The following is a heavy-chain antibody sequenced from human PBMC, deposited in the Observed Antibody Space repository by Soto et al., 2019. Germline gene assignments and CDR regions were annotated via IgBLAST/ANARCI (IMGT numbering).Heavy chain of an antibody. J-gene: IGHJ4*02. CDR3: VRVGSGYNFDY. V-gene: IGHV3-72*01. Sequence: EVQLVESGGGLVQPGGSLRLSCAASGFTFSDHYMDWVRQAPGKGLEWVGRIRNRANSYTTEYAASVKGRFTMSRDDTLYLQMNSLKTEDTAVYYCVRVGSGYNFDYWGQGTLVTVSS. D-gene: IGHD5-18*01. CDR1: GFTFSDHY. CDR2: IRNRANSYTT.